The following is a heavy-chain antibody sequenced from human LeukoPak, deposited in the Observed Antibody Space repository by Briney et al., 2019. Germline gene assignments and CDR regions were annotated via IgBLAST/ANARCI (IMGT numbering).Heavy chain of an antibody. Sequence: SETLSLTCTVSGGSISSYYWSWIRQPPGKGLGWIGYIYYSGSTNYNPSLKSRVTISVDTSKNQFSLKLSSVTAADTAVYYCARHTVTTFFDYWGQGTLVTVSS. J-gene: IGHJ4*02. V-gene: IGHV4-59*08. D-gene: IGHD4-17*01. CDR3: ARHTVTTFFDY. CDR2: IYYSGST. CDR1: GGSISSYY.